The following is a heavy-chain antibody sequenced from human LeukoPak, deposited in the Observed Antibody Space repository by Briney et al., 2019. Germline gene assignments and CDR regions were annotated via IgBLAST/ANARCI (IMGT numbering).Heavy chain of an antibody. CDR1: GFTFSSYA. CDR2: ISGSGGST. Sequence: AGGSLRLSCAASGFTFSSYAMSWVRRAPGKGREGVSAISGSGGSTYYADSVKGRFTISRDNSKNTLYLQMNSLRAEDTAVYYCAKAVPPQWELPPLDYWGQGTLVTVSS. V-gene: IGHV3-23*01. CDR3: AKAVPPQWELPPLDY. J-gene: IGHJ4*02. D-gene: IGHD1-26*01.